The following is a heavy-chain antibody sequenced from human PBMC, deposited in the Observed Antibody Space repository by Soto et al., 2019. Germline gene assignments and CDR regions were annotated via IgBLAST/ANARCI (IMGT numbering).Heavy chain of an antibody. CDR3: ARDRAISSSGSTFDY. Sequence: QVQLVESGGGLVKPGGSLRLSCAASGFTFSDYFMSWIRQSPGKGLEWVSSISSSSTTIYYTDSVKGRFTISRDNAKNSLFLQVNSLRAEDTAVYFCARDRAISSSGSTFDYWGQGTLVTVSS. CDR1: GFTFSDYF. J-gene: IGHJ4*02. D-gene: IGHD5-18*01. V-gene: IGHV3-11*01. CDR2: ISSSSTTI.